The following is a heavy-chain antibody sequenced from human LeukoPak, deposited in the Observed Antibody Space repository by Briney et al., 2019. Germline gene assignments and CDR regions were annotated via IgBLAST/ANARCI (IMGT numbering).Heavy chain of an antibody. CDR3: ARVGDHFHWYLDL. J-gene: IGHJ2*01. V-gene: IGHV3-53*01. CDR1: GFSVSLNY. Sequence: GGSLRLSCAASGFSVSLNYMNWVRQAPGKGLEWVSILYSGSDTYYADSVRGRFTISRDSSKNMLFLHMNSLRAEDTAVYYCARVGDHFHWYLDLWGRGTLVTVSS. CDR2: LYSGSDT. D-gene: IGHD3-3*02.